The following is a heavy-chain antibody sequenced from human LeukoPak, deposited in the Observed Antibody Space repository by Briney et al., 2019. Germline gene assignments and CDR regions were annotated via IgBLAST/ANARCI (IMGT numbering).Heavy chain of an antibody. Sequence: ASVKVSCKVSGYTLTELSMHWVRQAPGKGLKWMGGFDPEDGETIYAQKFQGRVTMNEDKPSDTAYMELRSLRCEDTAVFYFGTTAEYDILTGYYNGLDYWGQGTLVTVSS. CDR1: GYTLTELS. CDR3: GTTAEYDILTGYYNGLDY. V-gene: IGHV1-24*01. CDR2: FDPEDGET. D-gene: IGHD3-9*01. J-gene: IGHJ4*02.